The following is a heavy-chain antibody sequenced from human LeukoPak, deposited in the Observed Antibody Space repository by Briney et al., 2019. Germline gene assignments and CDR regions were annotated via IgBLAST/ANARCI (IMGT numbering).Heavy chain of an antibody. CDR2: IRSSGGST. J-gene: IGHJ4*02. V-gene: IGHV3-23*01. D-gene: IGHD1-26*01. CDR3: AKKAQYNGNYPLDY. Sequence: PGGSLRLSCAASGFTFSSYAMSWVRQAPGKGLEWVSAIRSSGGSTYHTASVKGRFTISRDNSKNTLYLQMNSLRAEDTALYFCAKKAQYNGNYPLDYWGQGTLVTVSS. CDR1: GFTFSSYA.